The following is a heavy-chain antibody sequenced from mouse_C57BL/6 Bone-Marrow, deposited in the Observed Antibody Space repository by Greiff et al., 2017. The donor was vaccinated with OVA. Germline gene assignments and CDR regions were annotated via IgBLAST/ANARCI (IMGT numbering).Heavy chain of an antibody. V-gene: IGHV1-81*01. CDR1: GYTFTSYG. CDR3: ARLLRRYGTY. CDR2: IYPRSGNT. D-gene: IGHD1-2*01. J-gene: IGHJ3*01. Sequence: VHLVESGAELARPGASVKLSCKASGYTFTSYGISWVKQRTGQGLKWIGEIYPRSGNTYYNEKFKGKATLTADKSSSTAYMELRSLTSEDSAVYFCARLLRRYGTYWGQGTLVTVSA.